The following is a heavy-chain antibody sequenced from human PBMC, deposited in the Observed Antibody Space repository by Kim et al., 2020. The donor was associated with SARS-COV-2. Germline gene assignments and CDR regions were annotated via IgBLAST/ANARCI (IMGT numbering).Heavy chain of an antibody. CDR3: AKHQNNDILSGYQYTHDAFDI. V-gene: IGHV3-23*01. CDR2: ITGSSRTT. CDR1: ELSFSNYA. D-gene: IGHD3-9*01. J-gene: IGHJ3*02. Sequence: GGSLRLSCSASELSFSNYAMTWVRQAPGNGLEWVSTITGSSRTTYYTDSVKGRFTISRDNSDNRLFLQMDSLRAEDTAVYYCAKHQNNDILSGYQYTHDAFDIWGQGTMVTVSS.